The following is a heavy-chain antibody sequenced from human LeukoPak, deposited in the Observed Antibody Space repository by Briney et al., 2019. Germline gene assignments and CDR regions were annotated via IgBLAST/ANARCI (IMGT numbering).Heavy chain of an antibody. D-gene: IGHD5-12*01. CDR2: ISSSSSYI. Sequence: GSLRLSCAASGFTFSSYSMNWVCQAPGKGLEWVSSISSSSSYIYYADSVKGRFTISRDNAKNSLYLQMNSLRAEDTAVYYCARDRGSGYDLGPIDYWGQGTLVTVSS. J-gene: IGHJ4*02. CDR3: ARDRGSGYDLGPIDY. CDR1: GFTFSSYS. V-gene: IGHV3-21*01.